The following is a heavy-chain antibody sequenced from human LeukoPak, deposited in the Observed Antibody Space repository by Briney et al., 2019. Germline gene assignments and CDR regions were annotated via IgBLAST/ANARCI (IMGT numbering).Heavy chain of an antibody. J-gene: IGHJ3*02. D-gene: IGHD1-1*01. V-gene: IGHV1-24*01. CDR2: FDPEDGET. CDR3: ARDRALESPRYAFDI. CDR1: GYTLTELS. Sequence: ASVKVSCKVSGYTLTELSMHWVRQAPGKGLEWMGGFDPEDGETIYAQKFQGRVTMTRDTSISTAYMELSRLRSDDTAVYYCARDRALESPRYAFDIWGQGTMVTVSS.